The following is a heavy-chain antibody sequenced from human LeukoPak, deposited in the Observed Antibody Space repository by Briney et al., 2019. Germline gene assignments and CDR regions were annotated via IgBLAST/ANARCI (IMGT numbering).Heavy chain of an antibody. Sequence: ASVKVSCKTSGYTFTNYGLSWVRQAPGQGLEWMGWISAYNGNTNYAQKLQGRVTMTTDTSTSTAYMELRSLRSGDTAVYYCAREGYFGSEIDYYYGMDVCGQGTKVTVSS. CDR3: AREGYFGSEIDYYYGMDV. J-gene: IGHJ6*02. D-gene: IGHD3-10*01. CDR2: ISAYNGNT. CDR1: GYTFTNYG. V-gene: IGHV1-18*01.